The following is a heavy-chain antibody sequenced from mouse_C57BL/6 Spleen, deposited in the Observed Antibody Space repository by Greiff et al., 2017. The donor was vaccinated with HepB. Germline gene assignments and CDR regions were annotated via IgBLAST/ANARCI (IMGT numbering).Heavy chain of an antibody. D-gene: IGHD1-1*01. J-gene: IGHJ1*03. CDR1: GYTFTSYG. V-gene: IGHV1-81*01. CDR2: IYPRSGNP. Sequence: QVQLQQSGAELARPGASVKLSCKASGYTFTSYGISWVKQRTGQGLEWIGEIYPRSGNPYYNEKFKGKATLTAAKSSSTAYMELRSLTSEDSAVYFCARNYYGSSYGDVWGTGTTVTVSS. CDR3: ARNYYGSSYGDV.